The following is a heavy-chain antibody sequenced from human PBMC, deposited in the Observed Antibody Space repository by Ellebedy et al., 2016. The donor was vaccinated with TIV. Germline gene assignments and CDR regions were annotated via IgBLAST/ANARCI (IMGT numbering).Heavy chain of an antibody. CDR1: GFPFSTHA. V-gene: IGHV3-23*01. CDR3: AKFPSVTTPGVEV. Sequence: GESLKISCAAPGFPFSTHAFTWVRQAPGRGLEWVSAIGGSGGRSNYAHSVSGRFTISRDNSKSTLFLYMKNVRAEDTAVYYCAKFPSVTTPGVEVWGQGTLVTVSS. J-gene: IGHJ4*02. D-gene: IGHD4-17*01. CDR2: IGGSGGRS.